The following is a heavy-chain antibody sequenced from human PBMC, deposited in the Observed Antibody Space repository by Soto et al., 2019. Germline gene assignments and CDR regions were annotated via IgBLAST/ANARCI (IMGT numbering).Heavy chain of an antibody. CDR1: GYTFSNYY. V-gene: IGHV1-46*01. CDR2: INPNSGDT. J-gene: IGHJ4*02. CDR3: ARSTDRYYFDY. D-gene: IGHD1-1*01. Sequence: QVQLVQSGAEVKKPGASVKISCKASGYTFSNYYLHWVRLAPGQGLEWLGMINPNSGDTTSAQKSRARVTMTRGSSPRTVDLDLSSLRSDDTAVYYCARSTDRYYFDYWGQGTLVTVSS.